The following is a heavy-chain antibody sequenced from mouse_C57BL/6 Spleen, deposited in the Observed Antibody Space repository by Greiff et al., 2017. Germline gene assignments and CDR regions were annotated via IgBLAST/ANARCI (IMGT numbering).Heavy chain of an antibody. J-gene: IGHJ4*01. CDR3: ARGTTVVSTRSMDY. CDR1: GYTFTSYG. Sequence: QVQLQQSGAELARPGASVKLSCKASGYTFTSYGISWVKQRTGQGLEWIGEIYPRSGNTYYNEKFKGKATLTADKSSSTAYMELRSLTSEDSAVYFCARGTTVVSTRSMDYWGQGTSVTVPS. CDR2: IYPRSGNT. V-gene: IGHV1-81*01. D-gene: IGHD1-1*01.